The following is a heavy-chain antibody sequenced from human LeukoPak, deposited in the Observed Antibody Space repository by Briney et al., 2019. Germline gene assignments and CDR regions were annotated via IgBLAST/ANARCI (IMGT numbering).Heavy chain of an antibody. V-gene: IGHV1-46*01. CDR1: GYTFTNNY. J-gene: IGHJ4*02. Sequence: ASVKVSCKASGYTFTNNYLHWVRQAPGQGLEWMGMIYPRDGSTSYAQNFQGRVTVTRDTSTATVHMELRGLRSEDTAVYYCARDQEGFDYWGQGTVVTVSS. CDR3: ARDQEGFDY. CDR2: IYPRDGST.